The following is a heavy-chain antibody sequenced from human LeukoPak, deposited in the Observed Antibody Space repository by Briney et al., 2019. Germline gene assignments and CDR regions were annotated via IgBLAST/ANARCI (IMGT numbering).Heavy chain of an antibody. CDR2: ISGSGGST. D-gene: IGHD3-3*01. CDR1: GFTFSSYA. Sequence: GGSLRLSCAASGFTFSSYAMSWVRQAPGKGLEWVSAISGSGGSTYYADSVKGRFTISRDNSKNTLYLQMNSLRAEDTAVYYCARDNAQYDFWSGYSTDYGMDVWGQGTTVTVSS. V-gene: IGHV3-23*01. CDR3: ARDNAQYDFWSGYSTDYGMDV. J-gene: IGHJ6*02.